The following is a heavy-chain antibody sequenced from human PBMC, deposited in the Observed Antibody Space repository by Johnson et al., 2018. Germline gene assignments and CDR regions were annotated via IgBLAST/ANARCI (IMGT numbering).Heavy chain of an antibody. J-gene: IGHJ4*02. Sequence: VQLVESGGGLVQPGGSLRLSCAASGFTFSSYWMSWVRQAPGKGLEWVANIKQDGSEKHYVDSVKGRFTISRDNAKNSLYLQMNSLRAEDTAVYYCGRMITFGGERYWGQGTLVTVSS. CDR3: GRMITFGGERY. CDR2: IKQDGSEK. D-gene: IGHD3-16*01. CDR1: GFTFSSYW. V-gene: IGHV3-7*01.